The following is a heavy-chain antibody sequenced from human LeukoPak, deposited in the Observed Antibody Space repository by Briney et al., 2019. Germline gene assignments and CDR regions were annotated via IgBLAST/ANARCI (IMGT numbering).Heavy chain of an antibody. CDR1: GGSISSSSYY. D-gene: IGHD6-19*01. CDR3: ARDWGGSGWYFDY. Sequence: SETLSLTCTVSGGSISSSSYYWGWLRQPPGKGLEWIGCIYYTGSTYYNPSLKSRVTISVDTSKNQFSLKLSSVTAADTAVYYCARDWGGSGWYFDYWGQGTLVTVSS. CDR2: IYYTGST. V-gene: IGHV4-39*07. J-gene: IGHJ4*02.